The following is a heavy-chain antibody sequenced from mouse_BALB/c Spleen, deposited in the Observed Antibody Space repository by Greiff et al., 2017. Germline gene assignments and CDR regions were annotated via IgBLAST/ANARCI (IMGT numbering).Heavy chain of an antibody. V-gene: IGHV5-6-3*01. CDR3: ARDGATVPFAY. Sequence: EVKLVESGGGLVQPGGSLKLSCAASGFTFSSYGMSWVRQTPDKRLELVATINSNGGSTYYPDSVKGRFTISRDNAKNTLYLQMSSLKSEDTAMYYCARDGATVPFAYWGLGTLVTVSA. J-gene: IGHJ3*01. CDR1: GFTFSSYG. D-gene: IGHD1-1*01. CDR2: INSNGGST.